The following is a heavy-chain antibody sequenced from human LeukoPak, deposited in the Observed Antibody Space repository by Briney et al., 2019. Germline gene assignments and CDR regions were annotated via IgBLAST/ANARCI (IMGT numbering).Heavy chain of an antibody. D-gene: IGHD3-9*01. CDR2: ISSSSSYT. J-gene: IGHJ3*02. Sequence: PGGSLRLSCAAPGFTFSDYYMSWIRQAPGKGLEWVSYISSSSSYTNYADSVKGRFTISRDNAKNSLYLQMNSLRAEDTAVYYCARGSYPFYDILTGYCCAFDIWGQGTMVTVSS. CDR1: GFTFSDYY. CDR3: ARGSYPFYDILTGYCCAFDI. V-gene: IGHV3-11*06.